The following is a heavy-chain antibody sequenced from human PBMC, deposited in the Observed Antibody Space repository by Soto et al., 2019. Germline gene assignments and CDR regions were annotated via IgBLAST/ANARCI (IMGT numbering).Heavy chain of an antibody. D-gene: IGHD5-18*01. J-gene: IGHJ5*02. Sequence: SGPTLVNPTPTLTLTCTFSGFSLSPSGVGGGWIRQPPGKALGWLALISLDDGKRYSPSLKSRLTITKDNSQNQVVLTMTNMDPVDTATYYCAHRRGYSYGNNWFDPWGQGTLVTVSS. CDR3: AHRRGYSYGNNWFDP. V-gene: IGHV2-5*02. CDR2: ISLDDGK. CDR1: GFSLSPSGVG.